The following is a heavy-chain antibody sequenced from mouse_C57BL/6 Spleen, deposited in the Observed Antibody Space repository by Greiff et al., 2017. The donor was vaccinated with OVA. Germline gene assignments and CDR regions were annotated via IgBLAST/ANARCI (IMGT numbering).Heavy chain of an antibody. V-gene: IGHV14-3*01. Sequence: EVQLQQSVAELVRPGASVKLSCTASGFNIKNTYMHWVKQRPEQGLEWIGRIDPANGNTKYAPKFQGKATITADTSSKTAYLQLSSLTSEDTSIYYCSRSITTVVAPYFDYWGQGTTLPVSS. CDR2: IDPANGNT. D-gene: IGHD1-1*01. J-gene: IGHJ2*01. CDR3: SRSITTVVAPYFDY. CDR1: GFNIKNTY.